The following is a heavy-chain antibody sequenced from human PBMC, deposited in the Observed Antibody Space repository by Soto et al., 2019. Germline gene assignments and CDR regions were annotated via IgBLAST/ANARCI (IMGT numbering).Heavy chain of an antibody. CDR3: ASQTSNYYDSSGYYFDY. J-gene: IGHJ4*02. CDR1: GGSISSGGYY. D-gene: IGHD3-22*01. V-gene: IGHV4-31*03. Sequence: NPSETLSLTCTVSGGSISSGGYYWSWIRQHPGKGLEWIGYIYYSGSTYYNPSLKSRVTISVDTSKNQFSLKLSSVTAADTAVYYCASQTSNYYDSSGYYFDYWGQGTLVTVSS. CDR2: IYYSGST.